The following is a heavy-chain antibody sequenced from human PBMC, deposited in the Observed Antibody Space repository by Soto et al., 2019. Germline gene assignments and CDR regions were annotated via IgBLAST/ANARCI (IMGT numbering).Heavy chain of an antibody. CDR1: GYTFTSYG. Sequence: ASVKVSCKASGYTFTSYGISWVRQAPGQGLEWMGWISAYNGNTNYAQKLQGRVTMTTDTSTSTAYMELRSLRSDDTAVYYCARFRFLEIYYYYMDVWGKGTTVTVSS. CDR3: ARFRFLEIYYYYMDV. V-gene: IGHV1-18*01. D-gene: IGHD3-3*01. CDR2: ISAYNGNT. J-gene: IGHJ6*03.